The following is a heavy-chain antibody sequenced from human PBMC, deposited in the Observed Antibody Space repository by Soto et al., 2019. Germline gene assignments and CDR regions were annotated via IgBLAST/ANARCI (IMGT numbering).Heavy chain of an antibody. CDR1: GGSISSGDYY. J-gene: IGHJ4*02. CDR2: IFYSGST. V-gene: IGHV4-30-4*01. CDR3: GSLSGSASYFDD. D-gene: IGHD1-26*01. Sequence: SETLSLTCTVSGGSISSGDYYWSWIRQPPGKGLEWIGYIFYSGSTYYNPSLKSRVTISVDTSKNQFSLKLSSVTAADTAVYYCGSLSGSASYFDDWGQGTLVTVSS.